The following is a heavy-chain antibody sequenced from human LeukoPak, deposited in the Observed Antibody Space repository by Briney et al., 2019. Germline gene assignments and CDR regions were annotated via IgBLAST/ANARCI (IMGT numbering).Heavy chain of an antibody. CDR1: GFTFSSYG. J-gene: IGHJ4*02. Sequence: GGSLRLSCAASGFTFSSYGMHWVRQAPGKGLEWVSAISGSGGSTYYADSVKGRFTISRDNSKNTLYLQMNSLRAEDTAVYYCAKGGDIVALLYYFDYWGQGTLVTVSS. CDR3: AKGGDIVALLYYFDY. CDR2: ISGSGGST. V-gene: IGHV3-23*01. D-gene: IGHD5-12*01.